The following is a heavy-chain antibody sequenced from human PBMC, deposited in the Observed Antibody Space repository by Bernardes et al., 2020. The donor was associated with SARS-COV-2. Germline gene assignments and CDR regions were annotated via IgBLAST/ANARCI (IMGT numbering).Heavy chain of an antibody. CDR3: AKGYDCSGYYLAGVDY. Sequence: GGSLRLSCAASGFTFSSYAMSWVRQAPGKGLEWVSPISGSGGSTYYADSVKGRFTISRDNSKNTLYLQMNSLRAEDTAVYYCAKGYDCSGYYLAGVDYWGQGTLVTVSS. V-gene: IGHV3-23*01. CDR2: ISGSGGST. CDR1: GFTFSSYA. D-gene: IGHD3-22*01. J-gene: IGHJ4*02.